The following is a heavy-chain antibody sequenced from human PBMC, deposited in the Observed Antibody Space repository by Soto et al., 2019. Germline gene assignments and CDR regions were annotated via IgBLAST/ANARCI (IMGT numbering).Heavy chain of an antibody. CDR1: GGSISSGGYY. D-gene: IGHD3-3*01. CDR3: ARAPRITIFGVVSNYYYGMDV. CDR2: IYYSGST. V-gene: IGHV4-31*03. Sequence: QVQLQESGPGLVKPSQTLSLTCTVSGGSISSGGYYWSWIRQHPGKGLEWIGYIYYSGSTYYNPSLKSRVTISVDTSKNQFSLKLSSVTAADTAVYYCARAPRITIFGVVSNYYYGMDVWGQGTTVTVSS. J-gene: IGHJ6*02.